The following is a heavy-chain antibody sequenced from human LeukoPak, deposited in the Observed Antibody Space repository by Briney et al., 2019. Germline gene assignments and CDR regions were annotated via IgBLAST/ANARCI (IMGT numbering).Heavy chain of an antibody. Sequence: SETLSLTCAVYGGSFSGYYWSWIRQPPGKGLEWIGEINHSGNTNYNPSLKSRLTISVDTSKNQFSLKLNSVTAADTAVYYCAGGARVGFRRGLFIYHWGQGTLVPVSS. CDR3: AGGARVGFRRGLFIYH. CDR2: INHSGNT. V-gene: IGHV4-34*01. CDR1: GGSFSGYY. D-gene: IGHD3-10*01. J-gene: IGHJ5*02.